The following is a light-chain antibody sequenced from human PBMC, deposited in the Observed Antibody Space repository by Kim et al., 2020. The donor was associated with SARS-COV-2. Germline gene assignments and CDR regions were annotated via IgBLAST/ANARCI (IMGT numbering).Light chain of an antibody. V-gene: IGLV3-1*01. CDR2: QDS. J-gene: IGLJ2*01. CDR1: KLGDKY. CDR3: QAWDSSTACVV. Sequence: SYEPTQPPSVSVSPGQTASITCSGDKLGDKYACWYQQKPGQAPVLVIYQDSKRPSGIPERFSGSNSGNTATLTISGTQAMDEADYYCQAWDSSTACVVFGGGTQLTVL.